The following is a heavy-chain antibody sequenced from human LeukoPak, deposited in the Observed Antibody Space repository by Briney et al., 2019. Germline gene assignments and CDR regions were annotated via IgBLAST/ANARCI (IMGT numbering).Heavy chain of an antibody. D-gene: IGHD3-22*01. V-gene: IGHV3-73*01. J-gene: IGHJ4*02. Sequence: GGSLKLSCAASGLTFSGSLMHWVRQASGKGLEWVGRIRSKANSYATAYAASVEGRFTISRDDSKNTAYLQMNSLRTEDTAVYYCSRAYDTSGYYYIDYWGQGTLVTVSS. CDR3: SRAYDTSGYYYIDY. CDR2: IRSKANSYAT. CDR1: GLTFSGSL.